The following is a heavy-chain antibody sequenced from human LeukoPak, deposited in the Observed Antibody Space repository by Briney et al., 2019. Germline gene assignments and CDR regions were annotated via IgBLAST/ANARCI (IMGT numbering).Heavy chain of an antibody. Sequence: SETLSLTCTVSGDSISTYYWSWIRQPPGKGLEWIGYMYYSGSTNYNPSLKSRVTISLDTPKNQFSLRLNSVTAADTAVYYCARGVAGYGPYDYWGQGTLVTVSS. D-gene: IGHD5-12*01. CDR1: GDSISTYY. J-gene: IGHJ4*02. CDR3: ARGVAGYGPYDY. V-gene: IGHV4-59*01. CDR2: MYYSGST.